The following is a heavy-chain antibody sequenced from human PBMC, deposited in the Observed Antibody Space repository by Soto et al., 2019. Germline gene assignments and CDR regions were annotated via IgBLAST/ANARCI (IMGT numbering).Heavy chain of an antibody. CDR3: ARDNGRENYYDSSGYWYYFDY. Sequence: PSETLSLTCTVSGGPMSSFYWTWIRQPPGKGLEWIGYIYYSGSTNYNPSLKSRVTISVDTSKNQFSLKLSSVTAADTAVYYCARDNGRENYYDSSGYWYYFDYWGQGTLVTVSS. D-gene: IGHD3-22*01. CDR1: GGPMSSFY. CDR2: IYYSGST. J-gene: IGHJ4*02. V-gene: IGHV4-59*01.